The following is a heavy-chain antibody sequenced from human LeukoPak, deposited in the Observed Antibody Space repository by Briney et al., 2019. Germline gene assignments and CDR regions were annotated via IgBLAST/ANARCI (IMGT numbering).Heavy chain of an antibody. CDR2: INHSGST. V-gene: IGHV4-34*01. CDR3: ARHADIVVVPAAKVGNWFDP. D-gene: IGHD2-2*01. Sequence: SETLSLTCAVYGGSFSGYYWSWIRQPPGKELEWIGEINHSGSTNSNPSLKSRVTISVDTSKNQFSLKLSSVTAADTAVYYCARHADIVVVPAAKVGNWFDPWGQGTLVTVSS. CDR1: GGSFSGYY. J-gene: IGHJ5*02.